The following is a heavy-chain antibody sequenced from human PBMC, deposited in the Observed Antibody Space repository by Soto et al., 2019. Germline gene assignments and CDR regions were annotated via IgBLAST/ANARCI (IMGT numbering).Heavy chain of an antibody. CDR1: GGSFSGYY. Sequence: QVQLQQWGAGLLKPSETLSLTCAVYGGSFSGYYWSWIRQPPGKGLEWSGEINHSGSTNYNPSLRSRVTISVDTSRNQFSLKLSSVTAADTAVYYCARLSTDYINWNTAVANAFDIWGQGTMVTVSS. D-gene: IGHD1-20*01. CDR3: ARLSTDYINWNTAVANAFDI. V-gene: IGHV4-34*01. CDR2: INHSGST. J-gene: IGHJ3*02.